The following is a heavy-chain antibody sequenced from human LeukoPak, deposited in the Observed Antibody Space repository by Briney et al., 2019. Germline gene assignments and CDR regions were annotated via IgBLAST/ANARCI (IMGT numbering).Heavy chain of an antibody. D-gene: IGHD1-7*01. CDR1: GFTFSSYS. J-gene: IGHJ4*02. Sequence: GGSLRLSCAASGFTFSSYSMSWVRQAPGKGLEWVSYISSSSSTIYYADSVKGRFTISRDNAKNSLYLQMNSLRPEDTAVYYCASTNSLDYWGQGALVTVSS. CDR2: ISSSSSTI. CDR3: ASTNSLDY. V-gene: IGHV3-48*04.